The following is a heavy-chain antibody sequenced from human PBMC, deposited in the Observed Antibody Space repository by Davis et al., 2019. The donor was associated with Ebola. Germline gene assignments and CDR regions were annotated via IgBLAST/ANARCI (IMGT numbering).Heavy chain of an antibody. CDR1: GFTFSSYG. V-gene: IGHV3-33*01. CDR2: IWYDGSNK. J-gene: IGHJ5*02. Sequence: PGGSLRLSCAASGFTFSSYGMHWVRQAPGKGLEWVAVIWYDGSNKYYADSVKGRFTISRDNSKNTLYLQMNSLRAEDTAVYYCARGPGYSSSWYEGWFDPWGQGTLVTVSS. CDR3: ARGPGYSSSWYEGWFDP. D-gene: IGHD6-13*01.